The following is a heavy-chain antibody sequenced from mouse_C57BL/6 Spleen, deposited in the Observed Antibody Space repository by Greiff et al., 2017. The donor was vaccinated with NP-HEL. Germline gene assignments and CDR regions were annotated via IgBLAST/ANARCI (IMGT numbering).Heavy chain of an antibody. CDR2: INPNYGTT. J-gene: IGHJ2*01. Sequence: VQLQQSGPELVKPGASVKISCKASGYSFTDYNMNWVKQSNGKSLEWIGVINPNYGTTSSNQKFKGKATLTVDQSSSTAYIQLNSLTSEDSAVYYCARSEGYGNYLSFDYWGQGTTLTVSS. CDR1: GYSFTDYN. D-gene: IGHD2-1*01. CDR3: ARSEGYGNYLSFDY. V-gene: IGHV1-39*01.